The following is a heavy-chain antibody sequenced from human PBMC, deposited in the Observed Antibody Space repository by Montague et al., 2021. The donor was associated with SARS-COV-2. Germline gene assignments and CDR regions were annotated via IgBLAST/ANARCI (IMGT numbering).Heavy chain of an antibody. V-gene: IGHV4-59*01. D-gene: IGHD6-19*01. CDR1: GYSISNYY. CDR2: IFSSGTA. Sequence: SETLSLTCSVSGYSISNYYWSWIRQPPGKGLEWLGYIFSSGTATXXASLRSRLTISVDTSTNQFSPKVTSVTTADTATYYCARSEVAGPFDYWGRGTLVTVSS. CDR3: ARSEVAGPFDY. J-gene: IGHJ4*02.